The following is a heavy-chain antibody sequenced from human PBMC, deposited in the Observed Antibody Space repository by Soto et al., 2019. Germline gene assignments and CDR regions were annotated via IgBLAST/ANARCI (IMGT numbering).Heavy chain of an antibody. V-gene: IGHV1-69*13. CDR2: IIPIFGTA. CDR3: ARVGGLYNKNYYHYYRLDV. Sequence: SVKVSCKASGGTFSSYAISWVRQAPGQGLEWMGGIIPIFGTANYAQKFQGRVTITADESTSTAYMELSSLRSEDTAVYYCARVGGLYNKNYYHYYRLDVWGQGTTVTVSS. CDR1: GGTFSSYA. J-gene: IGHJ6*02. D-gene: IGHD6-19*01.